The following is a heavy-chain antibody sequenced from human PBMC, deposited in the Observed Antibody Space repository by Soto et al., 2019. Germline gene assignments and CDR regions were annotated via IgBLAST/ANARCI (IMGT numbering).Heavy chain of an antibody. Sequence: SETLSLTCAVYGGSFSGYYWSWIRQPPGKGLEWIGEINHSGSTNYNPSLKSRVTISVDTSKNQFSLKLSSVTAADTAVYYCARDTLSMVRGVHQLHGYYYGMDVWGQGTTVTVSS. CDR1: GGSFSGYY. CDR2: INHSGST. CDR3: ARDTLSMVRGVHQLHGYYYGMDV. D-gene: IGHD3-10*01. J-gene: IGHJ6*02. V-gene: IGHV4-34*01.